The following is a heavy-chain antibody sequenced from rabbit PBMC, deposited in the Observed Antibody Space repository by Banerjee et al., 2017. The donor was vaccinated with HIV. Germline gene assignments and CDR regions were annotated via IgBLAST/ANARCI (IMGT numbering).Heavy chain of an antibody. CDR3: ARRDTSGTLIFNL. J-gene: IGHJ4*01. CDR1: GFTISSSYY. D-gene: IGHD1-1*01. Sequence: QEQLVESGGGLVQPEGSLTLTCKASGFTISSSYYMCWVRQAPGKGLEWIACIYGGSSGRTYFANWAKGRFTISKTSSTTVTLQMTSLTAADSATYFCARRDTSGTLIFNLWGQGTLVTVS. V-gene: IGHV1S45*01. CDR2: IYGGSSGRT.